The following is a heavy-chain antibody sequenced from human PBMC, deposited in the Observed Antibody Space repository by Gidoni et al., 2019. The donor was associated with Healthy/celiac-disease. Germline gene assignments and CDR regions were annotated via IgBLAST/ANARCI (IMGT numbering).Heavy chain of an antibody. CDR1: GGTFSSYA. Sequence: HVQLVQSGAEVKKPGSSVKVSCKSSGGTFSSYAISWVRQAPGQGLAWMGGFIPIFGTANYAQKFQGRVTITADESTSTAYMELSSLRSEDTAVYYCARVGVGDGYNYFDYWGQGTLVTVSS. V-gene: IGHV1-69*01. D-gene: IGHD5-12*01. CDR3: ARVGVGDGYNYFDY. CDR2: FIPIFGTA. J-gene: IGHJ4*02.